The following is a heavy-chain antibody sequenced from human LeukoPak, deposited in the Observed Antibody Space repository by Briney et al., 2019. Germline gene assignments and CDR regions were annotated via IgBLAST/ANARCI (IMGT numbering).Heavy chain of an antibody. J-gene: IGHJ4*02. CDR3: AREVGSLLYGDYLPYFDY. V-gene: IGHV4-39*07. D-gene: IGHD4-17*01. CDR1: GGSISSSSYY. Sequence: PSETLSLTCTVSGGSISSSSYYWGWIRQPPGKGLEWIGEINHSGSTNYNPSLKSRVTISVDTSKNQFSLKLSSVTAADTAVYYCAREVGSLLYGDYLPYFDYWGQGALVTVSS. CDR2: INHSGST.